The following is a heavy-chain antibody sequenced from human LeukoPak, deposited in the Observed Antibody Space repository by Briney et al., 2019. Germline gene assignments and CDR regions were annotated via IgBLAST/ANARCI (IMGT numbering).Heavy chain of an antibody. CDR1: GYTFTGYY. J-gene: IGHJ4*02. V-gene: IGHV1-2*02. Sequence: ASVKVSCKASGYTFTGYYIHWVRQAPGQGLEWMGWINPNSGGTNYAQKFQGRVTMTRDTSISTAYMELSRLRSDDTAVYYCARDERYDSSGYPFDYWGQGTLVTVSS. CDR3: ARDERYDSSGYPFDY. CDR2: INPNSGGT. D-gene: IGHD3-22*01.